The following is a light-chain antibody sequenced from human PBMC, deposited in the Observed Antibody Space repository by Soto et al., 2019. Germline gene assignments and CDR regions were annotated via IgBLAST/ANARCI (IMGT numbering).Light chain of an antibody. Sequence: QPALTQPRSVSGSPGQSVTLSCTGTRSDIGGYNFVSWYQQPPGQAPKLIIYDVIKRPSGVPDRFSGSKSGNTASLTIYGLQAEDEADYYCCSYAGGYTHVFGTRTKVTVL. V-gene: IGLV2-11*01. CDR3: CSYAGGYTHV. CDR1: RSDIGGYNF. CDR2: DVI. J-gene: IGLJ1*01.